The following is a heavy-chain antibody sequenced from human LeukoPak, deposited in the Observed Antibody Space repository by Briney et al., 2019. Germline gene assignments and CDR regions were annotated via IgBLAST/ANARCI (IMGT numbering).Heavy chain of an antibody. D-gene: IGHD1-26*01. CDR1: GFTFNSYA. CDR2: ISGSGGST. CDR3: ARETKSAPPWVDY. J-gene: IGHJ4*02. V-gene: IGHV3-23*01. Sequence: PGGSLRLSCAASGFTFNSYAMTWVRQAPGKGLEWVSAISGSGGSTYYADSVKGRFTISRDSSKNTLSLQMNSLRADDTAVYYCARETKSAPPWVDYWGQGTLVTVSS.